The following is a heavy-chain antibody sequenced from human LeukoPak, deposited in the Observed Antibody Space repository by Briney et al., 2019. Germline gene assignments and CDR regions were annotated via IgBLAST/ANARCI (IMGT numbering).Heavy chain of an antibody. CDR2: ISHDGKKV. J-gene: IGHJ4*02. CDR3: AKGGRGSGSYNYFDY. D-gene: IGHD3-10*01. CDR1: GFTFTTYS. V-gene: IGHV3-30*09. Sequence: GRSLRLSCAASGFTFTTYSMHGVGQAPGKGVQGVAIISHDGKKVNYVDSVKGRIVISRDNSKNTLYLQVNSLRAEDTAVYYCAKGGRGSGSYNYFDYWGQGTLVTVSS.